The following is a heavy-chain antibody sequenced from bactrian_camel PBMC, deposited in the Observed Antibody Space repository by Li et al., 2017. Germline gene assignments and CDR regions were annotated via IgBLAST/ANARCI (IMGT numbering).Heavy chain of an antibody. CDR3: AADWAPTDWTTCMGWVAGSGY. J-gene: IGHJ4*01. CDR2: VDSKGVT. CDR1: ESTYRSIC. Sequence: QVQLVESGGGSVQAGGSLTLSCTASESTYRSICMAWFRQSPGRQREMVATVDSKGVTKVAGSVKGRFTLSKDNAKDTLNLQMNGLKPQDTGMYYCAADWAPTDWTTCMGWVAGSGYWGPGTQVTVS. D-gene: IGHD5*01. V-gene: IGHV3S53*01.